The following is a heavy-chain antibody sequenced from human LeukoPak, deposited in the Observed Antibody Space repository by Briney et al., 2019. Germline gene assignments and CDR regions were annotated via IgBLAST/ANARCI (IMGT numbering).Heavy chain of an antibody. CDR3: AREGTFDWPPRPTHEDH. Sequence: MPSETLSLTCTVSGYSISSGYYWGWIRQPPGKGLEWIGSMCYSGNTYHNPSLKSRVTISVDTSKNQFSLRLTSVTAADTALYYCAREGTFDWPPRPTHEDHWGRGTLVIVSS. CDR1: GYSISSGYY. V-gene: IGHV4-38-2*02. CDR2: MCYSGNT. D-gene: IGHD3-9*01. J-gene: IGHJ4*02.